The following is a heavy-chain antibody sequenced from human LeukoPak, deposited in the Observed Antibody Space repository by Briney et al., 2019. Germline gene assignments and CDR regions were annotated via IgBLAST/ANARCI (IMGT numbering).Heavy chain of an antibody. CDR1: GFTFSSYG. CDR3: AKDIVVVTSGSNAFDI. V-gene: IGHV3-23*01. D-gene: IGHD2-21*02. J-gene: IGHJ3*02. Sequence: GGSLRLSCAASGFTFSSYGMSWVRQAPGKGLEWVSAISGSGGSTYYADSVKGRFTISRDNSKHTLYLQMNSLRAEDTAVYYCAKDIVVVTSGSNAFDIWGQGTMVTVSS. CDR2: ISGSGGST.